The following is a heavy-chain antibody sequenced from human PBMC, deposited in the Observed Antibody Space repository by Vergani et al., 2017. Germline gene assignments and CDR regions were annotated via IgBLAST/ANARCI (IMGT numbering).Heavy chain of an antibody. CDR3: TSGWYDDRIAEWAD. J-gene: IGHJ4*02. CDR2: INPSGGST. V-gene: IGHV1-46*03. Sequence: QVQLVQSGAEVKKPGASVKVSCKASGYTFTSDYIHWVRQAPGQGLEWMGIINPSGGSTSYAQKFHGIVTMTRDTSASTVYMELSSLRSDDTAVYYSTSGWYDDRIAEWADWGQGTPGTGSS. CDR1: GYTFTSDY. D-gene: IGHD3-22*01.